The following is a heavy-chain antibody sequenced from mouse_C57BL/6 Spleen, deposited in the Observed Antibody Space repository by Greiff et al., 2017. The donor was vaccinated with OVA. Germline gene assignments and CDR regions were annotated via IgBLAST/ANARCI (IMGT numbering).Heavy chain of an antibody. J-gene: IGHJ4*01. CDR3: ARHADGYYAMDY. CDR2: IYPGDGDT. CDR1: GYAFSSYW. D-gene: IGHD2-3*01. V-gene: IGHV1-80*01. Sequence: VMLVESGAELVKPGASVKISCKASGYAFSSYWMNWVKQRPGKGLEWIGQIYPGDGDTNYNGKFKGKATLTADKSSSTAYMQLSSLTSEDSAVYFCARHADGYYAMDYWGQGTSVTVSS.